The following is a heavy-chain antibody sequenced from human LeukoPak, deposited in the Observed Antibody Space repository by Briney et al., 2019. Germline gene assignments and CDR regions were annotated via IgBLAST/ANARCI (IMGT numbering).Heavy chain of an antibody. V-gene: IGHV4-39*01. CDR3: ARRAALTVTIYYYYGMDV. D-gene: IGHD4-17*01. J-gene: IGHJ6*02. CDR1: GGPNSSSSYY. CDR2: IYYSGST. Sequence: SETLSLTRTVSGGPNSSSSYYWGWIRQPPGKGLEWIGSIYYSGSTHYNPSLKSRVTISVDTSKNQFSLKLSSVTAADTAVYYCARRAALTVTIYYYYGMDVWGQGTTVTVSS.